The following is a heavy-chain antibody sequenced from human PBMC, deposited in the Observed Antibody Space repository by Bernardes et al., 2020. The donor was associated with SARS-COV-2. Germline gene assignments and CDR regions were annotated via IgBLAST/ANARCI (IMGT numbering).Heavy chain of an antibody. Sequence: GGSLKISCKASGYSFTSHWLALVRPVPGRGLEWIGIIYPGDSETIYSTSFQGQVTISADQSISTAYLQWTSLKASDTAMDYCARQPPVSSGLHYVDPWGQGTLVSVS. V-gene: IGHV5-51*01. CDR2: IYPGDSET. D-gene: IGHD3-22*01. J-gene: IGHJ5*02. CDR3: ARQPPVSSGLHYVDP. CDR1: GYSFTSHW.